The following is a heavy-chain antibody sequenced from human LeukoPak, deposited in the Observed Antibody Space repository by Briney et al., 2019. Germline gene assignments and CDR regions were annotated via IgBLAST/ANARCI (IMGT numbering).Heavy chain of an antibody. V-gene: IGHV3-30*18. D-gene: IGHD4-17*01. J-gene: IGHJ4*02. CDR3: AKDPYYGDYDGYFGY. CDR2: ISYDGSNK. Sequence: GGSLRLSCAASGFTFSSYGMHWVRQAPGKGLEWVAVISYDGSNKYYADSVKGRFTTSRDNSKNTLYLQMNSLRAEDTAVYYCAKDPYYGDYDGYFGYWGQGTLVTVSS. CDR1: GFTFSSYG.